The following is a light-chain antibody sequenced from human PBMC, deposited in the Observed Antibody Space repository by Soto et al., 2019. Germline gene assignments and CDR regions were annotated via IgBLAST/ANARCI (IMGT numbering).Light chain of an antibody. CDR1: QDIRND. CDR3: QQANSFPIT. Sequence: AIQMTQSPSSLSASVGDRVTITCRASQDIRNDLGWYQQNPGKAPKVLIYDTYTLQSGVPSRFSGSRSGTEFTLTISSLQPEDCATYFCQQANSFPITFGQGTDWRL. CDR2: DTY. J-gene: IGKJ5*01. V-gene: IGKV1-6*01.